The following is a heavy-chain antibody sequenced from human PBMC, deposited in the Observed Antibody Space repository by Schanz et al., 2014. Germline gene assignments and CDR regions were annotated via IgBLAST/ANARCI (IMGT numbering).Heavy chain of an antibody. Sequence: EVQLVESGGGLIHPGGSLRLSCAASGFTVSSNYMSWVRQAPGKGLEWVSVIYSDGRTYYGDSVKGRFTISRDNSKNTLYLQMTSLRAEDTAVYYCARDKGGYYPFDYWGQGTLVTVSS. J-gene: IGHJ4*02. D-gene: IGHD3-22*01. V-gene: IGHV3-53*01. CDR3: ARDKGGYYPFDY. CDR1: GFTVSSNY. CDR2: IYSDGRT.